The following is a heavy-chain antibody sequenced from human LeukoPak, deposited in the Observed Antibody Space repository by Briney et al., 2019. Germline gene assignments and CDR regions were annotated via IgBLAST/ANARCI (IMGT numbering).Heavy chain of an antibody. Sequence: PSETLSLTCAVYGGSFSGYYWSWIRQPPGKGLEWIGEINHSGSTNYNPSLKSRVTISVDTSKNQFSLKLSSVPAADTAVYYCARGRRAGSTIFGVAPSPYNWFDPWGQGTLVTVSS. CDR3: ARGRRAGSTIFGVAPSPYNWFDP. J-gene: IGHJ5*02. CDR1: GGSFSGYY. D-gene: IGHD3-3*01. CDR2: INHSGST. V-gene: IGHV4-34*01.